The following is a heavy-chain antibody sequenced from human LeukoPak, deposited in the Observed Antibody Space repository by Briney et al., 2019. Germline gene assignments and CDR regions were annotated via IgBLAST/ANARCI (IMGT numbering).Heavy chain of an antibody. Sequence: GASVKVSCKASGYTFTTYGISWVRQAPGQGLEWMGWITGYNGATNYAQKFQGRVTLTTDTSTSAAYMELRSLRSDDTAVYYCARRAACSSISCPLDYWGQGTLVTVSS. V-gene: IGHV1-18*01. D-gene: IGHD2-2*01. CDR1: GYTFTTYG. CDR3: ARRAACSSISCPLDY. CDR2: ITGYNGAT. J-gene: IGHJ4*02.